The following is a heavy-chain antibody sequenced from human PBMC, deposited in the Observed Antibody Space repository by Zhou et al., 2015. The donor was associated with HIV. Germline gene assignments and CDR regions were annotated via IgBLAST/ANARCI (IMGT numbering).Heavy chain of an antibody. J-gene: IGHJ2*01. Sequence: EVHLLESGGGLAQPGGSQRLSCVSSGFAFSSTGMSWVRQTPERGLEWVSSISASGHLTYYTDSVKGRFTVSRDNSKNTLYLQMNGLRAEDTAVYYCAKIGVIAQWYFDLWGLAPWSLSPQ. D-gene: IGHD2-21*01. V-gene: IGHV3-23*01. CDR2: ISASGHLT. CDR1: GFAFSSTG. CDR3: AKIGVIAQWYFDL.